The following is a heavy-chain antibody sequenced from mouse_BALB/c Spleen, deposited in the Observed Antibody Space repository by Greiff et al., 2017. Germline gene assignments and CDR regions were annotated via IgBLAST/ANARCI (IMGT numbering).Heavy chain of an antibody. CDR1: GFNIKDTY. CDR2: IDPANGNT. V-gene: IGHV14-3*02. D-gene: IGHD2-12*01. CDR3: ARDDGFDY. J-gene: IGHJ2*01. Sequence: VQLKESGAELVKPGASVKLSCTASGFNIKDTYMHWVKQRPEQGLEWIGRIDPANGNTKYDPKFQGKATITADTSSNTAYLQLSSLTSEDTAVYYCARDDGFDYWGQGTTLTVSS.